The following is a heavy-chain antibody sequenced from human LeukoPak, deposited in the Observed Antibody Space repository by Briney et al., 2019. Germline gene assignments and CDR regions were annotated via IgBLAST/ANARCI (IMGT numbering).Heavy chain of an antibody. D-gene: IGHD3-3*01. Sequence: GGSLRLSCAASGFTFSSYAMHWVRQAPGKGLEWVAVISYDGSNKYYADSVKGRFTISRDNSKNTLYLQMNSLRAEDTAVYYCARGGGVVIELGDYWGQGTLVTVSS. CDR1: GFTFSSYA. V-gene: IGHV3-30-3*01. CDR3: ARGGGVVIELGDY. CDR2: ISYDGSNK. J-gene: IGHJ4*02.